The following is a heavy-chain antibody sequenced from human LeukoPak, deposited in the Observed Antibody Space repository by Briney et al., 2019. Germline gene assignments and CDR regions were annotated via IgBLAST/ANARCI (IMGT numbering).Heavy chain of an antibody. CDR3: ARDKRQLAKGNFFH. CDR1: GYTFTSYG. J-gene: IGHJ4*02. Sequence: EASVKVSCKASGYTFTSYGISWVRQAPGQGLEWMGWISAYNGNTNYAQKLQGRVTMTTDTSTSTAYMELRSLRSDDTAVYYCARDKRQLAKGNFFHWGQGTLVTVSS. CDR2: ISAYNGNT. D-gene: IGHD6-6*01. V-gene: IGHV1-18*01.